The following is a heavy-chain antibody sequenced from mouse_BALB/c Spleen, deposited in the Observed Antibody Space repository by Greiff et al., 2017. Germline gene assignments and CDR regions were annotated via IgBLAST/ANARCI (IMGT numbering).Heavy chain of an antibody. CDR3: ARAAYGSSYGFAY. J-gene: IGHJ3*01. Sequence: VMLVESGPGLVAPSQSLSITCTVSGFSLTSYGVHWVRQPPGKGLEWLGVIWAGGSTNYNSALMSRLSISKDNSKSQVFLKMNSLQTDDTAMYYCARAAYGSSYGFAYWGQGTLVTVSA. CDR2: IWAGGST. V-gene: IGHV2-9*02. CDR1: GFSLTSYG. D-gene: IGHD1-1*01.